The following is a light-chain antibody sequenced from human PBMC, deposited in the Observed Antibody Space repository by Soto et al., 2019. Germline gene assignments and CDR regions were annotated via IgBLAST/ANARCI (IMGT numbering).Light chain of an antibody. CDR2: DAS. CDR1: QSISRS. Sequence: DIQMTQSPTTLSASAGDRATITCRASQSISRSLAWYQQKPGKAPSLLIYDASSLEGGVPSRFSGSGFGTEFTLTITSLQPADFATYYCQQYSDFLFSFGPGTTVDFK. V-gene: IGKV1-5*01. J-gene: IGKJ3*01. CDR3: QQYSDFLFS.